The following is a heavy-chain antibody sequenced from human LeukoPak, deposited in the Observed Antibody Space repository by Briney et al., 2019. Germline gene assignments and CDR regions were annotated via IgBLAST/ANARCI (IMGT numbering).Heavy chain of an antibody. J-gene: IGHJ4*02. D-gene: IGHD4-17*01. Sequence: GGSLRLSCAASGFTFDDYAMHWVRQAPGKGLEWVSGINWNGGSTDYADSVKGRFTISRDNAKNSLYLQMSSLRAEDTALYYCARDYYGDSYFDYWGQGTLVTISS. CDR2: INWNGGST. V-gene: IGHV3-20*04. CDR3: ARDYYGDSYFDY. CDR1: GFTFDDYA.